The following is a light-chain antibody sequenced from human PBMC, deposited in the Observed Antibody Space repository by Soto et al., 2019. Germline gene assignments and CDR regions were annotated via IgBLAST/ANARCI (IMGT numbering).Light chain of an antibody. CDR2: KAS. J-gene: IGKJ1*01. V-gene: IGKV1-5*03. CDR1: QSLSTG. Sequence: DIQMTQSPTTLSASVGDTVTITCRASQSLSTGLAWFQQKPGKAPKLLIYKASSLESGVPSRFSGSGSGTEFTLTISSLQPEDFATYYCLQHNSYMWTFGQGTKVDI. CDR3: LQHNSYMWT.